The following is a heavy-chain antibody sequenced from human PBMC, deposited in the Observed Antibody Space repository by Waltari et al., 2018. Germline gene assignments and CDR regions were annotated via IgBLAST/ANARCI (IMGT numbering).Heavy chain of an antibody. CDR1: GGALGGYY. Sequence: QVQLQQWRAGLLKPSETLSLTCAVYGGALGGYYWSWIRQHPGKGWESIGEINNSGSTIYNPSLKRRVTISVDTSKNQFSLKLSSVTAADTAVYYCARAIGFWSGFPNYYYCYYMDVWDKGTTVTVSS. J-gene: IGHJ6*03. V-gene: IGHV4-34*01. CDR3: ARAIGFWSGFPNYYYCYYMDV. D-gene: IGHD3-3*01. CDR2: INNSGST.